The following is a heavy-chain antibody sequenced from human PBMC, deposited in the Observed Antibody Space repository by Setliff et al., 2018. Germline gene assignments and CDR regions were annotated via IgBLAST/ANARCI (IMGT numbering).Heavy chain of an antibody. CDR3: AREQWLDPPGYYYMDV. V-gene: IGHV1-18*01. J-gene: IGHJ6*03. CDR2: ISVYNGDT. CDR1: GYTFRNYA. Sequence: GASVKVSCKASGYTFRNYAFAWVRQAPGQGLEWVGWISVYNGDTNYAQKFQGRVTLTTDTSTSTAYMELRSLTSDDSAFYYCAREQWLDPPGYYYMDVWAKGTTVTVSS. D-gene: IGHD6-19*01.